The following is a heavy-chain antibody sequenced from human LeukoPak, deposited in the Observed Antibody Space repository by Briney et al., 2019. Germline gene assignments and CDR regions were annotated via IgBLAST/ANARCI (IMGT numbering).Heavy chain of an antibody. CDR2: ISGSGDTT. CDR1: GFTLKHYA. V-gene: IGHV3-23*01. D-gene: IGHD1-26*01. J-gene: IGHJ4*02. Sequence: GSLRPPFSGPGFTLKHYALAWVRQAPGKGLGWVSGISGSGDTTYYADSVKGRFTISRDNSKNTLYLQMNSLRAEDTAVCYCASLRLVSGSYSDFDYWGQGTLVTVSS. CDR3: ASLRLVSGSYSDFDY.